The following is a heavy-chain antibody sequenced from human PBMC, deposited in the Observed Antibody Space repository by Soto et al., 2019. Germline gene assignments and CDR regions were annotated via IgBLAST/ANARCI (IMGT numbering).Heavy chain of an antibody. CDR2: IIPILGIA. V-gene: IGHV1-69*04. CDR1: GGTFSSYT. CDR3: ARDPPSVATGF. J-gene: IGHJ4*02. D-gene: IGHD5-12*01. Sequence: GASVKVSCKASGGTFSSYTISWVRQAPGQGLEWMGRIIPILGIANYAQKFQGRVTITADKSTSTAYMELSSLRSEDTAVYYCARDPPSVATGFWGQGTLVTVSS.